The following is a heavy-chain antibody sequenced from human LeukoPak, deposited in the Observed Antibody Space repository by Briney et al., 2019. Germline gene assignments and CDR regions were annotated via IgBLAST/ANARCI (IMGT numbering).Heavy chain of an antibody. V-gene: IGHV3-21*01. D-gene: IGHD5-24*01. Sequence: PGGSLRLSCAASGFTFSSYTMNWVRQAPGKGLEWVSSISTSGNSMYHADSVKGRFTTSRDNARNSLYLQMNSLRAEDTAAYYCARVVRGDAYNYDYWGRGTLVTVSS. CDR1: GFTFSSYT. CDR2: ISTSGNSM. J-gene: IGHJ4*02. CDR3: ARVVRGDAYNYDY.